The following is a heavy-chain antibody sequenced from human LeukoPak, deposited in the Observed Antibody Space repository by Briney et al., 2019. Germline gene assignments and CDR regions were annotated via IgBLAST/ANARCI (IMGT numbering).Heavy chain of an antibody. Sequence: GGSLRLSCAASGFTFSSYSMNWVRQAPGKGLEWVAVISYDGSNKYYADSVKGRFTISRDNSKNTLYLQMNSLRAEDTAVYYCARDDCSGGSCRTTYYYYGMDVWGQGTTVTVSS. CDR3: ARDDCSGGSCRTTYYYYGMDV. J-gene: IGHJ6*02. V-gene: IGHV3-30*03. CDR1: GFTFSSYS. D-gene: IGHD2-15*01. CDR2: ISYDGSNK.